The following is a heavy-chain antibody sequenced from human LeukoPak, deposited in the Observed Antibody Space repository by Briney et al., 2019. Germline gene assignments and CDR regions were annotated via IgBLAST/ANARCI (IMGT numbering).Heavy chain of an antibody. CDR3: VREALKTWFDP. CDR2: IYSGGST. J-gene: IGHJ5*02. D-gene: IGHD3-9*01. V-gene: IGHV3-66*02. CDR1: GFTVSTNY. Sequence: PGGSLRLSCAASGFTVSTNYMSWVRQAPGKGLEWVAVIYSGGSTSYADSVKGRFTISRDNSKNTLYLQMNSLRAEDTAVYYCVREALKTWFDPWGQGTLVTVSS.